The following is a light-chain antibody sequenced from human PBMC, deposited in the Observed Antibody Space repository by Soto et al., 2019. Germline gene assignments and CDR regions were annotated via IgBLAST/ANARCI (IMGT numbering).Light chain of an antibody. CDR2: QVT. J-gene: IGLJ1*01. CDR1: SIDLAIYNY. V-gene: IGLV2-14*01. CDR3: SSYTDSSNYV. Sequence: QSVLTQPASGSGSPGQSITISCTGTSIDLAIYNYVSWYQQQPGKAPKLMIYQVTNRPSGVSNRFSGSRSGNTASLTLSGLQAEDEADYYRSSYTDSSNYVFGTGTQVTVL.